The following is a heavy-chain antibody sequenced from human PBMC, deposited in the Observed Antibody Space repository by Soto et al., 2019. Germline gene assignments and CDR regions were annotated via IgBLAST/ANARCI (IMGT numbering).Heavy chain of an antibody. CDR3: AKEGGLSGSYYISSSYYFDY. Sequence: QVQLVESGGGVVQPGRSLRLSCVASGFTFSSYGMHWVRQAPGEGLEWVAIISYDGSNTYYADSVKGRFTISRDNSKNTLYLQMTSLRPEDTSVYYCAKEGGLSGSYYISSSYYFDYWGQGTLVTVSS. J-gene: IGHJ4*02. CDR2: ISYDGSNT. D-gene: IGHD1-26*01. CDR1: GFTFSSYG. V-gene: IGHV3-30*18.